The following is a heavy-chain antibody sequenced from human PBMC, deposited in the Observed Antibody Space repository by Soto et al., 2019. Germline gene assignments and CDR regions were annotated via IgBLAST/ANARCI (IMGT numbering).Heavy chain of an antibody. CDR3: ARFTTAGRYNDY. CDR2: ISSNGGST. Sequence: EVQLVESGGGLVQPGGSLRLSCAASGFTFSSYAMHWVRQAPGKGLEYVSAISSNGGSTYYANSVKGRFTISRDNSKNTLYLHMGSLRAEDMAVYYCARFTTAGRYNDYWGQGTLVTVSS. CDR1: GFTFSSYA. D-gene: IGHD2-2*02. J-gene: IGHJ4*02. V-gene: IGHV3-64*01.